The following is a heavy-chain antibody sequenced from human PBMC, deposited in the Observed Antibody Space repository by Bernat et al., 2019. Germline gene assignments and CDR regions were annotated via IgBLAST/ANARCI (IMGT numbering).Heavy chain of an antibody. D-gene: IGHD2-2*01. V-gene: IGHV3-74*01. J-gene: IGHJ6*02. CDR1: GFTFSTYW. CDR2: INSDGSST. Sequence: EVQLVESGGGLVQPGGSLRLSCAASGFTFSTYWMHWVRLAPGKGLEWVSRINSDGSSTSSADSVKGRFTISRDNAKNTLYLQMNSLRAEDTAVYYCARGYCSTTSCYFVYYHYDMDVWGQGTTVTVSS. CDR3: ARGYCSTTSCYFVYYHYDMDV.